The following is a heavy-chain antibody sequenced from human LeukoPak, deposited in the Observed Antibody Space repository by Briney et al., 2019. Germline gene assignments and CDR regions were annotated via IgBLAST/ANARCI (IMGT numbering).Heavy chain of an antibody. V-gene: IGHV3-23*01. CDR1: GFTFSSYA. CDR3: AKEYGGDYFYYYYGMDV. D-gene: IGHD4-17*01. Sequence: PGGALRLSCAASGFTFSSYAMSWVRQAPGRGREWVSAISGSGGSTYYADSVKGRFTISRDNSKNTLYLQMNSLRAEDTAVYYCAKEYGGDYFYYYYGMDVWGQGTTVTVSS. CDR2: ISGSGGST. J-gene: IGHJ6*02.